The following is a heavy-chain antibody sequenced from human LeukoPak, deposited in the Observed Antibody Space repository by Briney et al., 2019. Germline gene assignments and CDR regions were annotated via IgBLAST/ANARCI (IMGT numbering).Heavy chain of an antibody. V-gene: IGHV3-23*01. CDR2: VSGSGDNT. D-gene: IGHD4/OR15-4a*01. J-gene: IGHJ4*02. Sequence: GGSLRLSCAASGFTFSSYAMRWVRQAPGKGLEWVSAVSGSGDNTYYADSVKGRFTNSRDNSKNTLYLQMNSLRAEDTAVYYCAKLHVLTTGYYFDYWGPGTLVTVSS. CDR1: GFTFSSYA. CDR3: AKLHVLTTGYYFDY.